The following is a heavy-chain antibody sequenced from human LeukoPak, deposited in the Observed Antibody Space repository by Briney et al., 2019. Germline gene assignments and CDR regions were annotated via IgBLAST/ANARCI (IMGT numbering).Heavy chain of an antibody. J-gene: IGHJ4*02. CDR2: ISSSGSTI. CDR1: GFTFSSYE. Sequence: GGSLRLSSAASGFTFSSYEMNWVRQAPGQGLEWVSYISSSGSTIYYADSVKGRFTISRDNAKNSLYLQMNSLRAEDTAVYYCARRPYYYDSLDYWGQGTLVTVSS. V-gene: IGHV3-48*03. D-gene: IGHD3-22*01. CDR3: ARRPYYYDSLDY.